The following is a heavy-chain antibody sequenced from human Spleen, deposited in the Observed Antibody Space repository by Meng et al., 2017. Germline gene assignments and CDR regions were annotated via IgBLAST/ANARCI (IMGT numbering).Heavy chain of an antibody. CDR2: IIPIFGTT. V-gene: IGHV1-69*06. CDR1: GYNYPDYY. CDR3: AWSSGWYVY. D-gene: IGHD6-19*01. Sequence: QVQRVQSGAELKKPGASGEVSCKPSGYNYPDYYIHWVRQAPGQGLEWMGGIIPIFGTTNYAQKFQGRVTITADISTSTAYMELSSLRSEDTAVYYCAWSSGWYVYWGQGTLVTVSS. J-gene: IGHJ4*02.